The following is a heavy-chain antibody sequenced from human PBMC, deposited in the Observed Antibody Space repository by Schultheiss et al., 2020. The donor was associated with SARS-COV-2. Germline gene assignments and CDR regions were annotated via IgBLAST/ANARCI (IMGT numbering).Heavy chain of an antibody. CDR1: GFTFSDYY. V-gene: IGHV3-15*01. J-gene: IGHJ4*02. D-gene: IGHD7-27*01. CDR2: IKSKTDGGTT. Sequence: GESLKISCAASGFTFSDYYMSWVRQAPGKGLEWVGRIKSKTDGGTTDYAAPVKGRFTISRDDSKNTLYLQMNSLKTEDTAVYYCTTTPWGVDFDYWGQGTLVTVSS. CDR3: TTTPWGVDFDY.